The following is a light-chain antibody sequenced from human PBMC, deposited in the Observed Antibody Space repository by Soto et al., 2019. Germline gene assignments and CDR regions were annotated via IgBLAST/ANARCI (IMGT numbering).Light chain of an antibody. J-gene: IGLJ2*01. Sequence: QSALTQPPSLSGAPGQRVSISCTGSSSNIGAGFDVHWYQQLPGTAPKLLISGNSNRPSGVPDRFSVSKSGTSASLVITGLQDEDEAEYYCQSYDTRLSGSIFGGGTKLTVL. V-gene: IGLV1-40*01. CDR3: QSYDTRLSGSI. CDR1: SSNIGAGFD. CDR2: GNS.